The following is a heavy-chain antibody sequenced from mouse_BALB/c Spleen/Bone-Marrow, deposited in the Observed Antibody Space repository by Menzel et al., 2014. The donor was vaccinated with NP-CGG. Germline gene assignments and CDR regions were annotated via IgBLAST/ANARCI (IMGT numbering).Heavy chain of an antibody. CDR2: IYPGDGDT. J-gene: IGHJ1*01. Sequence: QVQLKESGAELARPGASVKLSCKASGYTFTSYWMQWVKQRPGQGLDWIGAIYPGDGDTRYTQKFKGKATLTADKSSSTAYMQLSSLASEDSAAYYCARRYGSSYCWYFDVWGAGTTVTVSS. V-gene: IGHV1-87*01. CDR3: ARRYGSSYCWYFDV. CDR1: GYTFTSYW. D-gene: IGHD1-1*01.